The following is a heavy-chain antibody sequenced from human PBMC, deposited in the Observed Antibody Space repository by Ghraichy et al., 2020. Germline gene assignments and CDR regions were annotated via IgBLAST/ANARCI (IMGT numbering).Heavy chain of an antibody. CDR3: ARERGWHHFDY. CDR2: ITSSSSDI. J-gene: IGHJ4*02. CDR1: GFTFSGYS. Sequence: GGSLRLSCAASGFTFSGYSMIWVRQAPGKGLEWVSSITSSSSDIYYADSVKGRFTISRDNAKNSLYLQMNSLRAEDTAGYYCARERGWHHFDYWGQGTLVTVSS. V-gene: IGHV3-21*01. D-gene: IGHD6-19*01.